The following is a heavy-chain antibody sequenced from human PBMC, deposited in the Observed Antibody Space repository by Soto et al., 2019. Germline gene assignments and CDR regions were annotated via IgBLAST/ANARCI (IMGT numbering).Heavy chain of an antibody. CDR3: ARDLTNSGSYPLWGAFDI. V-gene: IGHV1-69*13. Sequence: SVKVSCKASGGTFSSYAISWVRQAPGQGLEWMGGIIPIFGTANYAQKFQGRVTITEDESTSTAYMELSSLRSEDPAVYYCARDLTNSGSYPLWGAFDIWGQGTMVTVSS. J-gene: IGHJ3*02. CDR1: GGTFSSYA. CDR2: IIPIFGTA. D-gene: IGHD1-26*01.